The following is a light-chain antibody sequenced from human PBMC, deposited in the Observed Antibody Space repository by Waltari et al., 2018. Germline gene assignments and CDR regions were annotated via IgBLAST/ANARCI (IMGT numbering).Light chain of an antibody. CDR3: QQYDDFPPYT. CDR1: RGIKNF. Sequence: DIQMTQSPSSLSASVGDRVTISCQASRGIKNFLNWYQQKPGQAPKLLIYDTSNLEIGVPSRFSGRGSGTHFTFTISSLQPEDVATYYCQQYDDFPPYTFGQGTKVEIK. V-gene: IGKV1-33*01. J-gene: IGKJ2*01. CDR2: DTS.